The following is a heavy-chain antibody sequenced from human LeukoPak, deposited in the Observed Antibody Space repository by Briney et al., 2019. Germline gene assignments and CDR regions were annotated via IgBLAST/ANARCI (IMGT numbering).Heavy chain of an antibody. D-gene: IGHD6-13*01. CDR1: GFTFSSYA. CDR3: ARGETSSSWSTFDY. CDR2: ISGSGGST. Sequence: PGGSLRLSCAASGFTFSSYAMSWARQAPGKGLEWVSAISGSGGSTYYADSVKGRFTISRDSAKNTVYLQMNSLRAEDTAVYYCARGETSSSWSTFDYWGQGTPATVSS. V-gene: IGHV3-23*01. J-gene: IGHJ4*02.